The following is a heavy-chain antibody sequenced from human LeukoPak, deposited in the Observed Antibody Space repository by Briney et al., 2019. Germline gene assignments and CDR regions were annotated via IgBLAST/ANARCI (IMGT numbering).Heavy chain of an antibody. CDR3: ARGIAARPPRD. D-gene: IGHD6-6*01. CDR2: IYSGGST. J-gene: IGHJ4*02. Sequence: GGSLRLSCAASGFTVSSNYMSWVRQAPGKGLEWVSVIYSGGSTYYADFVKGRFTISRDNSKNTLYLQMNSLRAEDTAVYYRARGIAARPPRDWGQGTLVTVSS. V-gene: IGHV3-53*01. CDR1: GFTVSSNY.